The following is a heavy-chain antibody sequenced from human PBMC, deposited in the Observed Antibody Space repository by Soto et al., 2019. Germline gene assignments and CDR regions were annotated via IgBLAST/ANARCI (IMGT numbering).Heavy chain of an antibody. CDR2: IIPIFGTA. V-gene: IGHV1-69*13. Sequence: ASVKVSCKASGGTFSSYAISWVRQAPGQGLEWMGGIIPIFGTANYAQKFQGRVTITADESTSTAYMELSSLRSEDTAVYYCATEGSYSSSWYGVNGMDVWGQGTTVTV. D-gene: IGHD6-13*01. J-gene: IGHJ6*02. CDR1: GGTFSSYA. CDR3: ATEGSYSSSWYGVNGMDV.